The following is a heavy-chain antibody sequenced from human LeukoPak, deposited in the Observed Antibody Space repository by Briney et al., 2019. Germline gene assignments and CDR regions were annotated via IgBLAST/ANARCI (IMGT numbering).Heavy chain of an antibody. CDR1: GFPFSSYW. J-gene: IGHJ4*02. Sequence: GGSLRLSCEPSGFPFSSYWMLWVRQAPGKGLVWVSRISGDGTIKTYADFVRGRFTISRDNAKNILYLQMNSLKVEDTATYFCSRSQFDYWGQGVLVTVSS. CDR3: SRSQFDY. CDR2: ISGDGTIK. V-gene: IGHV3-74*03.